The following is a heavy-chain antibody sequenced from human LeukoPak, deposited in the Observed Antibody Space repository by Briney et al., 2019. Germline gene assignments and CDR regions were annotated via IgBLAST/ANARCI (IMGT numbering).Heavy chain of an antibody. CDR2: IYYSGST. Sequence: SETLSLTCTVSGGSISSSGDYWGWIRQPPGKGLEWIGSIYYSGSTYYNPSLKSRVTISVDTSKNQFSLKLYSVTAADTALYYCARLVYSSSSDNRFFDYWGQGTLVTVSS. V-gene: IGHV4-39*01. D-gene: IGHD6-6*01. J-gene: IGHJ4*02. CDR1: GGSISSSGDY. CDR3: ARLVYSSSSDNRFFDY.